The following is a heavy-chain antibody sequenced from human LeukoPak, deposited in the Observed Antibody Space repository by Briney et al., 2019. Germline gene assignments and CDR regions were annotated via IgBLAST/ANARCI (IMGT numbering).Heavy chain of an antibody. CDR2: LNLDGSDK. CDR3: AKGKRYPDC. D-gene: IGHD1-1*01. Sequence: GGSLRLSCVVSGFTFSESWMSWVRQAPGKGLGWVASLNLDGSDKYYVDSVKGRFTISRDNAKNSLYLQMDSLRVEDTAVYYCAKGKRYPDCWGQGTLVTVSS. J-gene: IGHJ4*02. CDR1: GFTFSESW. V-gene: IGHV3-7*03.